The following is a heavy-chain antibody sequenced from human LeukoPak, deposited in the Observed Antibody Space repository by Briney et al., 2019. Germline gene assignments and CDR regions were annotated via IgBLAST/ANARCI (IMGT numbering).Heavy chain of an antibody. D-gene: IGHD3-22*01. J-gene: IGHJ3*01. V-gene: IGHV3-23*01. Sequence: GGSLRLSCAASGFTFSNYGMNWVRQAPGKGLEWVSRISGTGGTTFYADSVKGRFTISRDNSKNTLYLQMNSLRAEDTAVYYCAKEYYYDSSGYAPGWGQGTMATVSS. CDR2: ISGTGGTT. CDR1: GFTFSNYG. CDR3: AKEYYYDSSGYAPG.